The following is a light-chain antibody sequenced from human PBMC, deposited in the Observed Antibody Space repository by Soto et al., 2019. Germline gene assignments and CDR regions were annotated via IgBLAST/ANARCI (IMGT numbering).Light chain of an antibody. CDR1: QSVLYSSDNKNY. Sequence: DIVMTQSPDSLAVSLGERAAINCKSSQSVLYSSDNKNYLAWYQQKPGQPPKLLIYWASTRESGVPDRFSGSGSGTDFTLTSSSLQAEDVAVYYCQKYYSTPTFGGGTKVEIK. CDR3: QKYYSTPT. J-gene: IGKJ4*01. V-gene: IGKV4-1*01. CDR2: WAS.